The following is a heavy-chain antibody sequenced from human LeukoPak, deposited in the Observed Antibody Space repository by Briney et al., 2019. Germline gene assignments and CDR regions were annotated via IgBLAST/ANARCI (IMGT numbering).Heavy chain of an antibody. D-gene: IGHD3-9*01. Sequence: GGSLRLSCAASGFTFSNAWMSWVRQAPGKGLEWVGRIKSKTDGGTTDYAAPVKGRFTISRDDSKNTLYLRMNSLKTEDTAVYYCTTSIDILTGWDYFDYWGQGTLVTVSS. CDR1: GFTFSNAW. V-gene: IGHV3-15*01. J-gene: IGHJ4*02. CDR2: IKSKTDGGTT. CDR3: TTSIDILTGWDYFDY.